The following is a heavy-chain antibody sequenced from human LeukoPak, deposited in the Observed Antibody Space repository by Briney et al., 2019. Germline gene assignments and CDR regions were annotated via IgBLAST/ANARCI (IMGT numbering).Heavy chain of an antibody. D-gene: IGHD4-17*01. V-gene: IGHV3-7*01. CDR3: ASGHYADYD. CDR2: IKKDGSEE. CDR1: EITFSDFW. Sequence: AGSLRLSCSVSEITFSDFWMNWVRQAPGKGLQWVASIKKDGSEEYYVDSVRGRFTISRDNAQNSLYLQMNSLRDEDTAVYYCASGHYADYDWGQGTLVTVSS. J-gene: IGHJ4*02.